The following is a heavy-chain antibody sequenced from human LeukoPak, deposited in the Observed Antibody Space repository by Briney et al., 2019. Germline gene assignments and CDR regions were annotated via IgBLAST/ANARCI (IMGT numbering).Heavy chain of an antibody. CDR3: ARAGDIVVVPAAKSTPPEH. J-gene: IGHJ1*01. CDR2: ISSSSSYI. D-gene: IGHD2-2*01. Sequence: GGSLRLSCAASGFTFSSYSMNWVRQAPGKGLEWLSSISSSSSYIYYADSVKGRFTISRDNAKNSLYLQMNSLRAEDTAVYYCARAGDIVVVPAAKSTPPEHWGQGTLVTVSS. V-gene: IGHV3-21*01. CDR1: GFTFSSYS.